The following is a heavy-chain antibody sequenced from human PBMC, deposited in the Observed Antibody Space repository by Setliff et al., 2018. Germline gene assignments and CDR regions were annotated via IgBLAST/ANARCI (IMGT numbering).Heavy chain of an antibody. J-gene: IGHJ3*02. Sequence: LSLTCAVYGGSFSGYYWSWIRQPPGKGLEWVSGISWNSGSIGYADSVKGRFTISRDNAKNSLYLQMNSLRAEDMALYYCAKSWSGYSDAFDIWGQGTMVTVSS. CDR1: GGSFSGYY. CDR3: AKSWSGYSDAFDI. D-gene: IGHD3-3*01. V-gene: IGHV3-9*03. CDR2: ISWNSGSI.